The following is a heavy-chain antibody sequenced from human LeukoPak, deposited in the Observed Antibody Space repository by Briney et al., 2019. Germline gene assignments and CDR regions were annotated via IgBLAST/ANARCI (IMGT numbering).Heavy chain of an antibody. J-gene: IGHJ4*02. D-gene: IGHD5-18*01. CDR1: GFTFSSYS. V-gene: IGHV3-21*06. Sequence: GGSLRLSCAASGFTFSSYSMNWVRQAPGKGLEWVSSISSSSSYTYYADSVKGRFTISRDNAGNSLYLQMNSLRAEDTAVYYCARDPGMGDSWGQGTLVTVSS. CDR3: ARDPGMGDS. CDR2: ISSSSSYT.